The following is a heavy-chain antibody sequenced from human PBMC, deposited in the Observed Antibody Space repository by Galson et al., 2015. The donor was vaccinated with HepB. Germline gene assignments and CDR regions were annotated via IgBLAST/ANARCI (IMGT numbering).Heavy chain of an antibody. CDR1: GYTFTSYA. D-gene: IGHD3-16*01. V-gene: IGHV7-4-1*02. Sequence: SVKVSCKASGYTFTSYAMNWVRQAPGQGLEWMGWINTNTGNPTYAQGFTGRFVFSLDTSVSTAYLQISSLKAEDTAVYYCARVGYVWGSYFGWVDPWGQGTLVTVSS. J-gene: IGHJ5*02. CDR3: ARVGYVWGSYFGWVDP. CDR2: INTNTGNP.